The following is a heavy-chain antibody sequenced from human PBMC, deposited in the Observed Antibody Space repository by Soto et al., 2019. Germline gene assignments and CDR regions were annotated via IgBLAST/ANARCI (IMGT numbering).Heavy chain of an antibody. Sequence: PGGSLRLSCAAPGFTFSSYWMHWVRQAPGKGLVWVSRINSDGSSTSYADSVKGRFTISRDNAKNTLYLQMNSLRAEDTAVYYCARDLPFTVTTIRDYYYGMDVWGQGTTVTVSS. D-gene: IGHD4-4*01. CDR2: INSDGSST. V-gene: IGHV3-74*01. J-gene: IGHJ6*02. CDR3: ARDLPFTVTTIRDYYYGMDV. CDR1: GFTFSSYW.